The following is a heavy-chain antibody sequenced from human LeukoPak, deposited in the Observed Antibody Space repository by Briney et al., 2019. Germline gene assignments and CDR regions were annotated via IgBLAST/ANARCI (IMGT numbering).Heavy chain of an antibody. J-gene: IGHJ1*01. V-gene: IGHV4-59*07. D-gene: IGHD5-24*01. CDR1: GDSISTYY. CDR3: ARTTRVAPDGRAEYFQH. Sequence: SDTLSLTCTVSGDSISTYYWSWIRQPPGKGLEWIGYKSDGGRDLYNPSLKSRVTISVDASEKQFSLSLRSVTAADTAMYYCARTTRVAPDGRAEYFQHWGQGTLVIVSS. CDR2: KSDGGRD.